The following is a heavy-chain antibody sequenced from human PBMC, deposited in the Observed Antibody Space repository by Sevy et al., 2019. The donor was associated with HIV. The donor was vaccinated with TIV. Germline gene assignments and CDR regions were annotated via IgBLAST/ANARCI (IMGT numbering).Heavy chain of an antibody. Sequence: GGSLRLSCAASGFTFSSYAMHWVRQAPGKGLEWVAVISYDGSNKYYAHSVKGRFTISRDNSKNTLYLQMNSLRAEDTAVYYCARGSGGSYYFDYWGQGTLVTVSS. CDR2: ISYDGSNK. J-gene: IGHJ4*02. CDR1: GFTFSSYA. D-gene: IGHD1-26*01. CDR3: ARGSGGSYYFDY. V-gene: IGHV3-30*04.